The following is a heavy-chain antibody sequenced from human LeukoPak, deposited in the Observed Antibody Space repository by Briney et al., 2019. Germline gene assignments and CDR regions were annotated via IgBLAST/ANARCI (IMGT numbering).Heavy chain of an antibody. CDR1: GFTFSNYW. Sequence: GGSLRLSCAASGFTFSNYWVHWVRQGPGKGLVWVSRINPDGSTINYADSVKGRFTISRDNAKNTLYLQMNSLRAEDTAVYYCATAGNYRFDYWGQGTLVTVSS. CDR2: INPDGSTI. V-gene: IGHV3-74*01. CDR3: ATAGNYRFDY. D-gene: IGHD1-7*01. J-gene: IGHJ4*02.